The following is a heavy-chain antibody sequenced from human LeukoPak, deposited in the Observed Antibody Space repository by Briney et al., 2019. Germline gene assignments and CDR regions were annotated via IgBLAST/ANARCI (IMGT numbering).Heavy chain of an antibody. CDR1: GYAFTDYA. V-gene: IGHV7-4-1*02. CDR2: IDTHTGNP. Sequence: RASVKVSCKASGYAFTDYAVYWVRQAPGQGLECMGWIDTHTGNPTYAQGITGRLVFSLDTSISTAYLQISSLKAEDTAIYYCARDRDWFDPWGQGTLVTVSS. CDR3: ARDRDWFDP. J-gene: IGHJ5*02.